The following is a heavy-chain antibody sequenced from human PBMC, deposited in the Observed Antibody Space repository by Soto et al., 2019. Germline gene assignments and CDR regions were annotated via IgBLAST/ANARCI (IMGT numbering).Heavy chain of an antibody. Sequence: ASVKVSCKASGYTFIGYRMHWVRQAPGQGLEWMGWINPKSGGTSTAQKFQGWVTMTTDTSISTASMELTRLTSDDTAIYYCARGDSTDCSNGVCSFFYNHDMDVWGQGTTVTVSS. CDR3: ARGDSTDCSNGVCSFFYNHDMDV. J-gene: IGHJ6*02. D-gene: IGHD2-8*01. CDR2: INPKSGGT. CDR1: GYTFIGYR. V-gene: IGHV1-2*04.